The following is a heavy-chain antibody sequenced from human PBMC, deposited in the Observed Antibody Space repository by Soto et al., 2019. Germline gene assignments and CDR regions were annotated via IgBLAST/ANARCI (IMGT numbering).Heavy chain of an antibody. J-gene: IGHJ4*02. V-gene: IGHV1-2*04. CDR2: VNPNSGGT. CDR3: VTSRVSIAVAGETEYYFDY. D-gene: IGHD6-19*01. Sequence: ASVKVSCKASGYTFTGYYIHWVRQAPGQGLEWMGWVNPNSGGTNYAQKFQGWVTMTRDTSISTAYMGLSRLRSDDTAVYYCVTSRVSIAVAGETEYYFDYWGQGTQVTVSS. CDR1: GYTFTGYY.